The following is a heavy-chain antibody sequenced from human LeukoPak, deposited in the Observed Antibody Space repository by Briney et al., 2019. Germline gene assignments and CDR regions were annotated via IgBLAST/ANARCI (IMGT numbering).Heavy chain of an antibody. D-gene: IGHD3-10*01. V-gene: IGHV3-48*03. CDR3: ARAAELLWFGELPHLDY. Sequence: GGSLRLSCAASGFTFSSYEMNWIRQAPGKGLEWVSYISSSGSTIYYADSVKGRFTISRDNAKNSLYLQMNSLRAEDTAVYYCARAAELLWFGELPHLDYWGQGTLVTVSS. CDR1: GFTFSSYE. J-gene: IGHJ4*02. CDR2: ISSSGSTI.